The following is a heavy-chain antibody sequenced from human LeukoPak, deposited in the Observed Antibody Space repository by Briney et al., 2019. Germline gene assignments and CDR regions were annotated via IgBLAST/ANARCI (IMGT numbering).Heavy chain of an antibody. J-gene: IGHJ4*02. CDR1: GYSFATSW. Sequence: PGESLKISCQGSGYSFATSWIGWARQMPGKRPGWMGIIYPGASDTRYSPSFQGQVTISADKSISTAFLQWSSLKASDTAMYYCARRGYCGGDCYSDYWGQGTLVTVSS. D-gene: IGHD2-21*01. CDR2: IYPGASDT. V-gene: IGHV5-51*01. CDR3: ARRGYCGGDCYSDY.